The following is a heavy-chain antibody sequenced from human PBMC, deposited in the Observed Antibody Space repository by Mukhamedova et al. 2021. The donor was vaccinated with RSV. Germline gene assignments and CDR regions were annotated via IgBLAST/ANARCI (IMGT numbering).Heavy chain of an antibody. J-gene: IGHJ4*01. CDR1: GINFRASG. CDR2: IVSDGSNE. V-gene: IGHV3-30*18. Sequence: GINFRASGMHWVRQAPGKGLEWVAVIVSDGSNEYYPDSVKGRFTISRDNSKNMVYLQMNNLRTEDTAVYYCAKDKGTRFFDYWG. CDR3: AKDKGTRFFDY. D-gene: IGHD1-14*01.